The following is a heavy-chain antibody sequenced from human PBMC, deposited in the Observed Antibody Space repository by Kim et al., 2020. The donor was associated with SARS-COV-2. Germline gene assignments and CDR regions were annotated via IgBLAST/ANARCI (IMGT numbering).Heavy chain of an antibody. CDR3: AKEGRWLDFGY. D-gene: IGHD6-19*01. CDR1: GFTFSSYA. V-gene: IGHV3-23*01. J-gene: IGHJ4*01. CDR2: ISCIGGST. Sequence: GGSLRLSCAASGFTFSSYAMSWVRQAPGKGLEWVSAISCIGGSTYYANSVKGRFPISRDNSKKTLYLQMNSLRTEDTAVYYCAKEGRWLDFGYWGHGTLVTVSS.